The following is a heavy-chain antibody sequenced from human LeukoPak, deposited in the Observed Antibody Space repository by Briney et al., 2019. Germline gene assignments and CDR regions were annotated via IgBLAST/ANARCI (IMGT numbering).Heavy chain of an antibody. CDR2: IYPDDSDT. CDR3: ARRGYCSGGSCFWYFDL. V-gene: IGHV5-51*01. D-gene: IGHD2-15*01. Sequence: GESLKISCKCSGYIFTTYWIGWVRQMPGKGLEWMGIIYPDDSDTKYSPSFQGQVTISADKSISTAYLQWSSLKASDTAMYYCARRGYCSGGSCFWYFDLWGRGTLVTVSS. J-gene: IGHJ2*01. CDR1: GYIFTTYW.